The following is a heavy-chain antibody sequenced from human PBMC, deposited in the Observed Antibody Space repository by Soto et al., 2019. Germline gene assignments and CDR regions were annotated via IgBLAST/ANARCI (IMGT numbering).Heavy chain of an antibody. V-gene: IGHV3-11*01. CDR1: GFTFSDYY. CDR2: IHSSSATI. Sequence: QVQLVESGGGWVRPGGSLRLSCAASGFTFSDYYMTWVRQAPGKGLEWLSYIHSSSATIYYADSVKGRFTISRDNAKNSLFPQMSSMSSEDTAIYCCAGAYYWNHLDYGGQGTLVTVSS. J-gene: IGHJ4*02. D-gene: IGHD1-20*01. CDR3: AGAYYWNHLDY.